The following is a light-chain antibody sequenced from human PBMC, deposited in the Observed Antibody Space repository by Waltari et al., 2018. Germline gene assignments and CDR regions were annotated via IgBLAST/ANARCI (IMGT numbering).Light chain of an antibody. V-gene: IGKV3-11*01. Sequence: EIVLTQSPAILSLSPGERATLSCRPSQGVTKYLSWYQLKPGQAPRLLIYDASNRATGIPTRFSVSGSGTDFTLTISSLEPDDFAVYFCHLRSNWRYTFGQGTKLEIK. CDR2: DAS. CDR3: HLRSNWRYT. CDR1: QGVTKY. J-gene: IGKJ2*01.